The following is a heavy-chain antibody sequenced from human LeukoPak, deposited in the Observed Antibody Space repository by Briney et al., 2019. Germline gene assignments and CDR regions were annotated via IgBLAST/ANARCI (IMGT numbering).Heavy chain of an antibody. CDR2: INHSGST. CDR3: ASAGSGYYPFDY. Sequence: SETLSLTCAVYGGSFSGYYWSWIRQPPGKGLEWIGEINHSGSTNYNPSLKSRVTISVDTSKNQFSLKLSSVTAADTAVYYCASAGSGYYPFDYWGQGTLVTVSS. J-gene: IGHJ4*02. D-gene: IGHD3-22*01. CDR1: GGSFSGYY. V-gene: IGHV4-34*01.